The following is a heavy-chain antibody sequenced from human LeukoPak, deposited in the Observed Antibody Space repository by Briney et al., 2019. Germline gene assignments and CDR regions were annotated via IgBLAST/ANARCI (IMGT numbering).Heavy chain of an antibody. D-gene: IGHD5-18*01. Sequence: GESLKISCKGSACSCSNYWIGWVRQMPGKGLEWMGIIYPDESDTRYSPSFQGQVTLSADKPLSTAYLPWSSLKASDTAMYYCANLTGMQLWEHYFDYWGQGTLVTVSS. V-gene: IGHV5-51*04. J-gene: IGHJ4*02. CDR3: ANLTGMQLWEHYFDY. CDR1: ACSCSNYW. CDR2: IYPDESDT.